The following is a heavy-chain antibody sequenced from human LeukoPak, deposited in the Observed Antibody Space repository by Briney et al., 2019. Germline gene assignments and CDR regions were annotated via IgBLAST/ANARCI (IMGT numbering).Heavy chain of an antibody. CDR2: ISYDGSNK. J-gene: IGHJ4*02. CDR1: GFTFSSYA. CDR3: ARVYYDILTGYQDYFDY. Sequence: GGSLRLSCAASGFTFSSYAMSWVRQAPGKGLEWVAVISYDGSNKYYADSVKGRFTISRDNSKNTLYLQMSSLRAEDTAVYYCARVYYDILTGYQDYFDYWGQGTLVTVSS. V-gene: IGHV3-30-3*01. D-gene: IGHD3-9*01.